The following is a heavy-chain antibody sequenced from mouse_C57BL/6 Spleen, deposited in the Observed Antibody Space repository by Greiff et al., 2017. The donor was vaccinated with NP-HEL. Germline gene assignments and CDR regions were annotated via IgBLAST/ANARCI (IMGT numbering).Heavy chain of an antibody. D-gene: IGHD1-1*01. CDR3: AKTITTVLEYYYAMDY. CDR1: GFSLTSYG. Sequence: QVQLKESGPGLVQPSQSLSITCTVSGFSLTSYGVHWVRQSPGKGLEWLGVIWRGGSTDYNAAFMSRLSITKDNSKSQVFFKMNSLQADDTAIYDCAKTITTVLEYYYAMDYWGQGTSVTVSS. CDR2: IWRGGST. J-gene: IGHJ4*01. V-gene: IGHV2-5*01.